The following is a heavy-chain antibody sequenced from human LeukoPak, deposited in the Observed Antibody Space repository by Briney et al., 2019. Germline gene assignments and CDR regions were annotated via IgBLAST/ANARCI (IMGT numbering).Heavy chain of an antibody. CDR1: GFTFRTYW. Sequence: GGSLRLSYAASGFTFRTYWMHWVRQAPGKGLIWVSRISGDGRSTSYADSVKGRFTISRDNAKNTLYLQMHSLRAEDTAVYYCAAFYYDPAYWGQGTLVTVSS. CDR3: AAFYYDPAY. V-gene: IGHV3-74*01. D-gene: IGHD3-22*01. J-gene: IGHJ4*02. CDR2: ISGDGRST.